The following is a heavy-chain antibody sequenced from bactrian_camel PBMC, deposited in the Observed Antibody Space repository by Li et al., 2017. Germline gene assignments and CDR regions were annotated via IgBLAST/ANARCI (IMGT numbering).Heavy chain of an antibody. Sequence: HVQLVESGGGTVQAGGSLTLSCAVSGYIDNHACMAWFRQAPGKEREGVATIATDGTSTFADSVKGRFTISKDYAKNTLYLQMNGLKPEDTAMYYCAADYTHTVIAGCDSFHVTGGSAMDYWGEGTQVTVS. V-gene: IGHV3S53*01. CDR1: GYIDNHAC. D-gene: IGHD6*01. J-gene: IGHJ7*01. CDR2: IATDGTS.